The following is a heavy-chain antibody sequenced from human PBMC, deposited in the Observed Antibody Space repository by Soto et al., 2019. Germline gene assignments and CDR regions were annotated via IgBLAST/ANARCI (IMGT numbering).Heavy chain of an antibody. D-gene: IGHD1-26*01. CDR3: ARDAAVGLFDY. CDR2: INAGSGNT. V-gene: IGHV1-3*01. Sequence: ASVKVSCKASGYTFTSYAMHWVRQAPGQRLEWMGWINAGSGNTKYSQKFQGRVTMTTDTSTSTAYMELRSLISDDTAVYYCARDAAVGLFDYWGQGTLVTVSS. J-gene: IGHJ4*02. CDR1: GYTFTSYA.